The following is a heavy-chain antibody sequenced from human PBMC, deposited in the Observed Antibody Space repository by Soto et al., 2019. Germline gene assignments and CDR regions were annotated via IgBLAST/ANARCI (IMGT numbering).Heavy chain of an antibody. Sequence: PGGSLRLSCAVSGFTFNNYGMHWVRQAPSKGLEWVALISWDGSNKYYADSVKGRFTISRDNSMNTLYLQINSLRTEDAAVYYCAKDRPVRARSGSLSSWGQGTLVTVSS. J-gene: IGHJ5*02. CDR1: GFTFNNYG. V-gene: IGHV3-30*18. D-gene: IGHD1-26*01. CDR3: AKDRPVRARSGSLSS. CDR2: ISWDGSNK.